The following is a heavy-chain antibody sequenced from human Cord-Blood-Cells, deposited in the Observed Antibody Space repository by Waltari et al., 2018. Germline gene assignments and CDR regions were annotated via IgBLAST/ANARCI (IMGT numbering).Heavy chain of an antibody. CDR3: ARDLGIVVVPAANPNWYFDL. CDR2: IYTRGST. J-gene: IGHJ2*01. Sequence: QVQLQESGPGLVKPSDTLSLTCTVSGGSISSYSWSWIRQPAGTGLEWIGRIYTRGSTNYNPPLKSGVTMAVDTSKNQFSLKLSSVTAADTAVYYCARDLGIVVVPAANPNWYFDLWGRGTLVTVSS. CDR1: GGSISSYS. V-gene: IGHV4-4*07. D-gene: IGHD2-2*01.